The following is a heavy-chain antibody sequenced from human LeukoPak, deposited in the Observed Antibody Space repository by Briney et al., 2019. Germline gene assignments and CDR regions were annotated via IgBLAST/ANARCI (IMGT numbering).Heavy chain of an antibody. CDR3: AKGHSSSWSIFDY. CDR2: ISGSGGST. Sequence: PGGSLRLSCAASGFTFSSSATNWVRQAPGKGLEWVSAISGSGGSTHYADSVKGRFTISRDNSKNTLYLQMNSLRAEDTAVYYCAKGHSSSWSIFDYWGQETLVTVSS. CDR1: GFTFSSSA. J-gene: IGHJ4*02. V-gene: IGHV3-23*01. D-gene: IGHD6-13*01.